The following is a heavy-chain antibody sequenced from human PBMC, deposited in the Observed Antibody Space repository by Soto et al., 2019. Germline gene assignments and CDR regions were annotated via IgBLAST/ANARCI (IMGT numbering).Heavy chain of an antibody. Sequence: QVQLVESGGGVVQPGRSLRLSCAASGFTFSTYGVHWVRQAPGKGLEWVAVISSDGSEKYYAGSVKGRVSISRDNSKSTLYPQMDSLRAEDTAVYYCAKGAVTTSLSYFDYWGQGTLVTVSS. CDR3: AKGAVTTSLSYFDY. J-gene: IGHJ4*02. D-gene: IGHD4-17*01. CDR1: GFTFSTYG. CDR2: ISSDGSEK. V-gene: IGHV3-30*18.